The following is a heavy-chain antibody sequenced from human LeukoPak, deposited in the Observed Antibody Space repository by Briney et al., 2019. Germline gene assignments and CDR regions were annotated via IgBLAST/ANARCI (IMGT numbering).Heavy chain of an antibody. CDR2: IKEDGSRQ. V-gene: IGHV3-7*01. Sequence: GGSLRLSCAASGFTFSTYWMSWVRQTPGKGLEWVANIKEDGSRQYYVDSVRGRFTISRDNAKNSLYLQMNSLRVEDTAVYYCARDGGGYDSWGQGTLVTVSS. CDR1: GFTFSTYW. CDR3: ARDGGGYDS. D-gene: IGHD5-24*01. J-gene: IGHJ5*01.